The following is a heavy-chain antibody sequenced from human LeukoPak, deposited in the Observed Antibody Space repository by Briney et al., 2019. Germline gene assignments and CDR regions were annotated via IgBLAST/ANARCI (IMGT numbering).Heavy chain of an antibody. D-gene: IGHD2-15*01. CDR1: GFTFSSYA. Sequence: AGGSLRLSCAASGFTFSSYAMHWVRQAPGKGLEWVAVISYDGSNKYYADSVKGRFTISRDNSKNTLYLQMNSLRAEDTAVYYCAKRRAASPRGDNWFDPWGQGTLVTVSS. CDR3: AKRRAASPRGDNWFDP. J-gene: IGHJ5*02. V-gene: IGHV3-30-3*02. CDR2: ISYDGSNK.